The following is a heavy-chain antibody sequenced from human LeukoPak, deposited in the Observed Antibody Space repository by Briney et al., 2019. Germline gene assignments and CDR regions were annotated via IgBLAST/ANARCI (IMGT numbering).Heavy chain of an antibody. D-gene: IGHD2-2*01. CDR1: GYSFVGYG. V-gene: IGHV1-18*01. CDR3: ARGASAGMRENGIVVVPAAYRGAIPGWFDP. J-gene: IGHJ5*02. Sequence: ASVKVSCKASGYSFVGYGITWVRQAPGQGLEWMGWFNPENGNTNYAQKLQGRVTMTTDTSTSTAYMELRSLRSDDTAVYYCARGASAGMRENGIVVVPAAYRGAIPGWFDPWGQGTLVTVSS. CDR2: FNPENGNT.